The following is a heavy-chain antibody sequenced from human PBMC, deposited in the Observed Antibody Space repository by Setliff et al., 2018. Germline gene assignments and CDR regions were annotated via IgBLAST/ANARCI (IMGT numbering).Heavy chain of an antibody. CDR3: ARLSHILTGYLNYYYYMDV. V-gene: IGHV1-18*01. Sequence: ASVKVSCKASGYAFTNYYIHWVRQAPGQGLEWMGWISSSSGNTNYAQKFQGRVTLTTDTPTSTAYMELRSLRSEDTAVYYCARLSHILTGYLNYYYYMDVWGKGTTVTVSS. J-gene: IGHJ6*03. D-gene: IGHD3-9*01. CDR1: GYAFTNYY. CDR2: ISSSSGNT.